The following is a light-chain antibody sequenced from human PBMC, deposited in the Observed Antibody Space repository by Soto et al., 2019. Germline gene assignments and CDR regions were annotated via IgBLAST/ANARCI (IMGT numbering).Light chain of an antibody. CDR1: QDISNF. CDR3: QQLNSYPIAT. J-gene: IGKJ4*01. V-gene: IGKV1-9*01. CDR2: AAS. Sequence: DIQLTQSPSFLSASVGDRVTITCRASQDISNFLAWYQQKPWKAPKLLIYAASTLQSGVPSRFSGSGSGRECTLTISSLQPADFATYHCQQLNSYPIATFGGGTKVEIK.